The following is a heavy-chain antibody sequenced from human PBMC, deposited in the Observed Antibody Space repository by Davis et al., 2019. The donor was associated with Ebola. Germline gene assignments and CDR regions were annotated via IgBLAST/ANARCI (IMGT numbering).Heavy chain of an antibody. CDR3: VSGGSPTAY. CDR1: GFTFSSYW. CDR2: TNSDGSIA. V-gene: IGHV3-74*01. J-gene: IGHJ1*01. Sequence: PGGSLRLSCAASGFTFSSYWMHWVRQAPGKGLAWVSRTNSDGSIASYGDSVKGRFTISRDNARNTLYLQTNRLTARDTAVFYCVSGGSPTAYWGQGTPVTVSS.